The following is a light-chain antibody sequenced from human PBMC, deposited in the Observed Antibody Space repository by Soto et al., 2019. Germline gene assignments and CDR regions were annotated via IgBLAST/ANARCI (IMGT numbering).Light chain of an antibody. CDR3: QQYFEWPPMT. CDR1: ETVATI. J-gene: IGKJ1*01. V-gene: IGKV3-15*01. CDR2: GAS. Sequence: GTLSVSPGERATLSCWASETVATILAWYQQKPGQAPRLLISGASTRAAGVSDRFRGSGSGTEFTLTISSLRSEDSAIYYCQQYFEWPPMTFGQGTKV.